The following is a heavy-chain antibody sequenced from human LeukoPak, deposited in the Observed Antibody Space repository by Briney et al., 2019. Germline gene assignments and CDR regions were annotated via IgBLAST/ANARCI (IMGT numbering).Heavy chain of an antibody. V-gene: IGHV1-2*02. Sequence: GASVKVSCKASGYTFTGYYMHWVRQAPGQGLEWMGWINPNSGGTNYAQKFQGRVTMTRDTSISTAYMELSRLRSDDTAVYYCAKSGSRFRSVFDIWGQGTMVTVSS. D-gene: IGHD1-26*01. CDR2: INPNSGGT. CDR3: AKSGSRFRSVFDI. J-gene: IGHJ3*02. CDR1: GYTFTGYY.